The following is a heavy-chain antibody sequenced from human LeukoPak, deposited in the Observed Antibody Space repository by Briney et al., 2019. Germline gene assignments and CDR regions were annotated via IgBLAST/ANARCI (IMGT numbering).Heavy chain of an antibody. CDR2: IRYDGSNK. V-gene: IGHV3-30*02. Sequence: KGLEWVAFIRYDGSNKYYADSVKGRFTISRDNSKNTLYLQMNSLRAEDTAVYYCAKVTFDYWGQGTLVTVSS. CDR3: AKVTFDY. J-gene: IGHJ4*02.